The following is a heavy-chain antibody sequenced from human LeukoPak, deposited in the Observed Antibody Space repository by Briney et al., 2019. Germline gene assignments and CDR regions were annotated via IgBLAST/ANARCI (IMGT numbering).Heavy chain of an antibody. CDR2: INHSGST. CDR1: GGSFSDFC. D-gene: IGHD2-21*01. J-gene: IGHJ4*02. CDR3: ALRPRGVRRLDY. V-gene: IGHV4-34*01. Sequence: SETLSLTCAVYGGSFSDFCWNWIRQPPGRGLEWIGEINHSGSTNYNPSLKSRVTISVDMPKNQFSLNLSSVTAADTAMYYCALRPRGVRRLDYRGQGTLVTVSS.